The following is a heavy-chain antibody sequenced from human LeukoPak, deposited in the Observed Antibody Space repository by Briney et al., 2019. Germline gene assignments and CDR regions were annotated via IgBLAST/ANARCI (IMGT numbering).Heavy chain of an antibody. J-gene: IGHJ3*02. CDR2: ISWNSGSI. Sequence: GGSLRLSCAASGFTFDDYAMHWVRQAPGKGLEWVSGISWNSGSIGYADSVKGRFTISRDNAKSSLYLQMNSLRAEDTALYYCARVVVLEWLLHDAFDIWGQGTMVTVSS. CDR1: GFTFDDYA. CDR3: ARVVVLEWLLHDAFDI. D-gene: IGHD3-3*01. V-gene: IGHV3-9*01.